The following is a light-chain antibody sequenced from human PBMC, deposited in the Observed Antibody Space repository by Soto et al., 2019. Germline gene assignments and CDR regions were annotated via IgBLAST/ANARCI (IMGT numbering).Light chain of an antibody. Sequence: DIQMTQSPSSLSASVGDRVTITCRASQSISSYLNWEQQKPGNDPKLLIYGASSLQSGVPSRFSGSGSGTDFPLTISSLQPEDCATDYCSQSDSTPITFGQGTKLEIK. CDR1: QSISSY. J-gene: IGKJ2*01. V-gene: IGKV1-39*01. CDR3: SQSDSTPIT. CDR2: GAS.